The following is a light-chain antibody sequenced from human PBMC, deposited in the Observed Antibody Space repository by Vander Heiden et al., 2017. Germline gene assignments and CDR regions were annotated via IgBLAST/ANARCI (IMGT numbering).Light chain of an antibody. Sequence: EVVLTQSTATLSLSPGERATLSCSASQSVSTYLAGYQQEVGLAPRLLIYEASKRATGIPARFSGSGSGTDFTLTISSLEPEDFAHYYCQQRGTFGQGTMVEIK. V-gene: IGKV3-11*01. J-gene: IGKJ1*01. CDR3: QQRGT. CDR2: EAS. CDR1: QSVSTY.